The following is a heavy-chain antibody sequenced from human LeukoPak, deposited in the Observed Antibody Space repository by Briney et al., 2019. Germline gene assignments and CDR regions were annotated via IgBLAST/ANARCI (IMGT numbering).Heavy chain of an antibody. CDR1: GGSFRNYY. D-gene: IGHD3-22*01. CDR2: INHSGST. V-gene: IGHV4-34*01. Sequence: SETLSLTCAVYGGSFRNYYWSWIRQPPGKGLEWIGEINHSGSTKYNPSLKSRVTISVNRSKNQFSLKLSSVTAADTAVYYCTRGPDFYDSSGYYPIWGQGTLVTVSS. J-gene: IGHJ4*02. CDR3: TRGPDFYDSSGYYPI.